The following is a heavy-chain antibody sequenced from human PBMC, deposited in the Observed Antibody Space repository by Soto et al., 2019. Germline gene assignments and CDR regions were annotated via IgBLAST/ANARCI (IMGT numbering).Heavy chain of an antibody. CDR3: ATQEVGGSYVYTFDP. CDR1: GDSITSSSYY. D-gene: IGHD1-26*01. V-gene: IGHV4-39*01. J-gene: IGHJ5*02. CDR2: IYYSGST. Sequence: SETLSLTCTVSGDSITSSSYYWGWIRQPPGKGLEWIGSIYYSGSTYYNPSLKSRVTISVDTSKNQFSLKLSSVTAADTAVYYCATQEVGGSYVYTFDPWGQGTLVTVSS.